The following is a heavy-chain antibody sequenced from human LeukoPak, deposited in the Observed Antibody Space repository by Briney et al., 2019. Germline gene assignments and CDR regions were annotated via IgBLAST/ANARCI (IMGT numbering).Heavy chain of an antibody. D-gene: IGHD6-19*01. CDR3: ARDGYSSGWYPDY. Sequence: GASVKVSCKTSGYKFIKNYMHWVRQAPGQGLEWMGIINPSGGSTSYAQKFQGRVTMTRDTSTSTVYMELSSLRSEDTAVYYCARDGYSSGWYPDYWGQGTLVTVSS. CDR2: INPSGGST. CDR1: GYKFIKNY. J-gene: IGHJ4*02. V-gene: IGHV1-46*01.